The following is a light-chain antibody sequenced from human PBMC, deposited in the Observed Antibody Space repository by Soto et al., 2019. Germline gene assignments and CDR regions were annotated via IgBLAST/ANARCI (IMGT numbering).Light chain of an antibody. V-gene: IGKV3-11*01. J-gene: IGKJ5*01. CDR3: QQRYTWPIT. Sequence: EVVLTQSPVTLSLSPGESSTLSCRASQSVRNLLAWYQQRPGQAPRLLIYDTSNRATGIPARFSGSGSGTDFTLTISSLEPEDFAVYYCQQRYTWPITFGQGTRLEIK. CDR1: QSVRNL. CDR2: DTS.